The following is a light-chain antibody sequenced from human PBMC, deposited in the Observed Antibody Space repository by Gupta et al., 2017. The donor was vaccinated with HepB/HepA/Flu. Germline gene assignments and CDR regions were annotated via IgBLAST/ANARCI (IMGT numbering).Light chain of an antibody. CDR3: ATWDDSLNGPV. CDR1: ISSIGNNT. Sequence: QSVLTQPPSASGTPGQRATISCSGSISSIGNNTVNWYQQLRGTAPKLLIYNNNQRPPGVPDRFSGSRAGTSASLTNSGLQSEDEADYYSATWDDSLNGPVFGGGTKLTVL. J-gene: IGLJ2*01. V-gene: IGLV1-44*01. CDR2: NNN.